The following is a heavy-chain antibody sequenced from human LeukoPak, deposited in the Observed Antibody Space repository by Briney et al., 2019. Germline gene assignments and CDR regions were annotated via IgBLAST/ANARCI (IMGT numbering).Heavy chain of an antibody. Sequence: GGSLRLSCAASGFTFSSYWMTWVRQAPGKGLEWVSIISSGSSAIFSADALKGRFTISRDDAKNLLYLDMNSLRAEDTAVYYCARGHTAVTRHFDFWGQGTLVTVSS. CDR3: ARGHTAVTRHFDF. CDR1: GFTFSSYW. D-gene: IGHD4-17*01. CDR2: ISSGSSAI. V-gene: IGHV3-21*01. J-gene: IGHJ4*02.